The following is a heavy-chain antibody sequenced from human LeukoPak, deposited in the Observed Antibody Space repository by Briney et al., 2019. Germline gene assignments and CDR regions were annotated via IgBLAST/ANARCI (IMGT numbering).Heavy chain of an antibody. CDR1: AFTLTSNA. V-gene: IGHV3-23*01. CDR3: AKGEGGGNDY. CDR2: ISGSARST. D-gene: IGHD3-16*01. Sequence: GRCLRLSCAASAFTLTSNAMSCVSQPPGKGLVWVTGISGSARSTYYGDSVKAPFTIPRTNSKNTLYPQMNSLRAEDTAVYYCAKGEGGGNDYWSQGSLVTVSS. J-gene: IGHJ4*02.